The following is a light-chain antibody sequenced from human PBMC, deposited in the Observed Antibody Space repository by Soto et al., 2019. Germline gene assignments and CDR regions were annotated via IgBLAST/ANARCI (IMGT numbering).Light chain of an antibody. J-gene: IGKJ1*01. V-gene: IGKV1-39*01. CDR2: AGS. Sequence: DIRIRQSPSSVSASVGDRDTITCGASQSISTNLNWYQQKPGKAPNLLIYAGSTLESGVPSRFSGSGSGTVFTLTISSLQPEDFATYYCQQSYGVRTFGQGTKVEI. CDR1: QSISTN. CDR3: QQSYGVRT.